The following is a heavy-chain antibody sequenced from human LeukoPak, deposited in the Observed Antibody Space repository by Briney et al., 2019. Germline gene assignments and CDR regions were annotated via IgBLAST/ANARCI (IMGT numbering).Heavy chain of an antibody. V-gene: IGHV3-30-3*01. CDR3: GFDY. J-gene: IGHJ4*02. CDR2: ISYDGSNK. Sequence: PGGSLRLSCAASGFTFSSYAMHWVRQAPGKGLEWVAVISYDGSNKYYADSVKGRFTISRDNSKNTLYLQMNSLRAEDTAFDSSGFDYWGQGTLVTVSS. D-gene: IGHD3-22*01. CDR1: GFTFSSYA.